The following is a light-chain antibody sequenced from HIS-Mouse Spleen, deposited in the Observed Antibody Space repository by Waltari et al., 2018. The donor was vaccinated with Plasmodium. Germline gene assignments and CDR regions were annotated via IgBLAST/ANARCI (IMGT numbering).Light chain of an antibody. V-gene: IGKV3-15*01. CDR1: QSVSSN. CDR3: QQYNNWSFT. J-gene: IGKJ3*01. CDR2: AAS. Sequence: EIVLTQSTATLSVSPGERATLPCRASQSVSSNLTWYQQKPGQAPRLLIYAASTRATGIPARFSGSGSGTEFTLTISSLQSEDFAVYYCQQYNNWSFTFGPGTKVDIK.